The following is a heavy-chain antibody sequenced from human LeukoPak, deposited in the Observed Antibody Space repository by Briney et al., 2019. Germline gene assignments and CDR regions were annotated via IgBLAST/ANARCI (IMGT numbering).Heavy chain of an antibody. CDR3: ARGDVLLWFGELLPPSDYGMDV. Sequence: SETLSLTCAVYGGSFSGYYWSWIRQPPGKGLEWIGEINHSGSTNYNPSLKSRVTISVDTSKNQFSLKLSSVTAADTAVYYCARGDVLLWFGELLPPSDYGMDVWGQGTTVTVSS. J-gene: IGHJ6*02. CDR1: GGSFSGYY. D-gene: IGHD3-10*01. CDR2: INHSGST. V-gene: IGHV4-34*01.